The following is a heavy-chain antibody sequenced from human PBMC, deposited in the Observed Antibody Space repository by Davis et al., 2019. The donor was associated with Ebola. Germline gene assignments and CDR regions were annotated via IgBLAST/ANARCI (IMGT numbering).Heavy chain of an antibody. Sequence: GESLKISCAASGFTFSSYAMHWVRQAPGKGLEWVAVISYDGSNKYYADSVKGRFTISRDNAQNSLYLQLDSLRDEDTAVYYCARWGLRGNYDSWSGSDYYFDYWGQGTLVTVSS. J-gene: IGHJ4*02. V-gene: IGHV3-30*04. CDR1: GFTFSSYA. CDR3: ARWGLRGNYDSWSGSDYYFDY. D-gene: IGHD3-3*01. CDR2: ISYDGSNK.